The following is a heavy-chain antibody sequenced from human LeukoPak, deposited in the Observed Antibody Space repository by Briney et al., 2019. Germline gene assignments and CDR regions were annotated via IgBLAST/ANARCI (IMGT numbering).Heavy chain of an antibody. CDR3: ARRRAKGYCSGGSCYRFAFNDY. Sequence: ASVKVSCKASGYTFTSYDINWVRQATGQGLEWMGWMNPNSGNTGYAQMFQGRVTMTRNTSISTAYMELSSLRSEDTAVYYCARRRAKGYCSGGSCYRFAFNDYWGQGTLVTVSS. V-gene: IGHV1-8*01. D-gene: IGHD2-15*01. J-gene: IGHJ4*02. CDR1: GYTFTSYD. CDR2: MNPNSGNT.